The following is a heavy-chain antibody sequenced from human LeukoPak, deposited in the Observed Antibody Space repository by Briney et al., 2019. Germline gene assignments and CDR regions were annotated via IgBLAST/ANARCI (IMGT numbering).Heavy chain of an antibody. CDR2: INPNSGGT. CDR1: GYTFTGYY. J-gene: IGHJ4*02. V-gene: IGHV1-2*02. CDR3: ARGDWPYGSGSRPQDY. D-gene: IGHD3-10*01. Sequence: GASVKVSCKASGYTFTGYYMHWVRQAPGQGLEWMGWINPNSGGTNYAQKFQGRVTMTRDTSISTAYMELSRLRSDDTAVYYCARGDWPYGSGSRPQDYWGQGTLVTVSS.